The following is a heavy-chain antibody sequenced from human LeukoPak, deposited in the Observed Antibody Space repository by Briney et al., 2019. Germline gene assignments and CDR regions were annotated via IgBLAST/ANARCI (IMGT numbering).Heavy chain of an antibody. Sequence: ASVKVSCKASGYTFTSYGISWVRQAPGQGLEWMGWISAYNGNTNYAQKLQGRVTMTTDTSTSTAYMELRSLRSDDTAVYYCESXRIXYYYGSGSLAYWGQGTLVTVSS. CDR1: GYTFTSYG. D-gene: IGHD3-10*01. J-gene: IGHJ4*02. CDR2: ISAYNGNT. V-gene: IGHV1-18*01. CDR3: ESXRIXYYYGSGSLAY.